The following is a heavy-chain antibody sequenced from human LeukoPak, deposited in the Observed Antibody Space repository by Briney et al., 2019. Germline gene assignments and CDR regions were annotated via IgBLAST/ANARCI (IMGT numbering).Heavy chain of an antibody. CDR2: INHSGST. D-gene: IGHD5-18*01. J-gene: IGHJ2*01. CDR3: ARDHSYGLDWYFDL. Sequence: SETLSLTCAVYGGSFSGYYWSWIRQPPGKGLEWIGEINHSGSTNYNPSLKSRVTMPVDTSKNQFSLKLSSVTAADTAVYYCARDHSYGLDWYFDLWGRGTLVTVSS. V-gene: IGHV4-34*01. CDR1: GGSFSGYY.